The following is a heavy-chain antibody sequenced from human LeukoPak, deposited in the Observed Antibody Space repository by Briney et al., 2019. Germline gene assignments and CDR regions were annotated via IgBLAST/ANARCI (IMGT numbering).Heavy chain of an antibody. CDR2: IRSKAYGGTT. V-gene: IGHV3-49*04. J-gene: IGHJ6*03. Sequence: GSLRLSCAASGFTFSSYAMSWVRQAPGKGLEGVGFIRSKAYGGTTEYAASVKGRFTISRDDSKSIAYLQMNSLKTEDTAVYYCTRVRGGHAYYDFWSGYSHYMDVWGKGTTVTVSS. CDR1: GFTFSSYA. CDR3: TRVRGGHAYYDFWSGYSHYMDV. D-gene: IGHD3-3*01.